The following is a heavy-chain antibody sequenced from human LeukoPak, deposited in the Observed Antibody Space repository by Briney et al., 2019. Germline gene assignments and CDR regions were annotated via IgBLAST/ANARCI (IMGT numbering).Heavy chain of an antibody. Sequence: GASVKVSCKASGYTFTSHGISWVRQAPGQGLEWMGWISAYNGNTNYAQNFQGRVTLTTDTSTSTAYMELRSQRCDDTAMYYCARYQLLEKNWFARWGQGTLVTVSS. CDR3: ARYQLLEKNWFAR. D-gene: IGHD2-2*01. CDR1: GYTFTSHG. CDR2: ISAYNGNT. J-gene: IGHJ5*02. V-gene: IGHV1-18*01.